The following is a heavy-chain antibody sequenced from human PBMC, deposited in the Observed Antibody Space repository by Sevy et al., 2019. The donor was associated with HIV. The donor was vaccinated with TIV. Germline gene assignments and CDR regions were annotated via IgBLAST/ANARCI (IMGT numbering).Heavy chain of an antibody. CDR3: AREDIVLGEDNYYGIDV. Sequence: GGSLRLSCAASGFSVSSNYMSWVRQAPGKGPEWVSVIHSGGKISYADSVQGRFTISRDNSKNTLYLQMHSLRAEDTAVYYCAREDIVLGEDNYYGIDVWGQGTTVTVSS. V-gene: IGHV3-53*01. J-gene: IGHJ6*02. D-gene: IGHD2-15*01. CDR1: GFSVSSNY. CDR2: IHSGGKI.